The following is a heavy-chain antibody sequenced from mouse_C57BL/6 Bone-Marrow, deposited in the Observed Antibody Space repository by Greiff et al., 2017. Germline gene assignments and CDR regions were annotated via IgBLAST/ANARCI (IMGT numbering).Heavy chain of an antibody. CDR1: GYTFTDYN. D-gene: IGHD1-1*01. CDR2: INPNNGGT. J-gene: IGHJ3*01. V-gene: IGHV1-22*01. Sequence: VQLKESGPELVKPGASVRMSCKASGYTFTDYNMHWVKQSHGKSLEWIGYINPNNGGTSSNQKFKGKGTLTVNKSSRTAYMDLRSLTSEDSAVYYCASQDALRPWFAYWGQGTLVTVSA. CDR3: ASQDALRPWFAY.